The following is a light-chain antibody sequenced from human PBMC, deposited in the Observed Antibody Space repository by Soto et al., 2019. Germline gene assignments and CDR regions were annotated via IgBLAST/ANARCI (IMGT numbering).Light chain of an antibody. Sequence: DIQMTQSPSSLSASVGDRVTITCRASQSISNYLNWYQQKPGKAPKLLIYAASSLQSGVPSRFSGSGSGTDFTLTISSLQPEDFATYSCQQSDTPLFTFGPGTNVDI. J-gene: IGKJ3*01. V-gene: IGKV1-39*01. CDR3: QQSDTPLFT. CDR1: QSISNY. CDR2: AAS.